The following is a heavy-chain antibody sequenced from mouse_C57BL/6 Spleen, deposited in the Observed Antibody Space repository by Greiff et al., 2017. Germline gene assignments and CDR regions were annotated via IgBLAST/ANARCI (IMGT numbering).Heavy chain of an antibody. Sequence: VQLQESDAELVKPGASVKISCKVSGYTFTDHTIHWMKQRPEQGLEWIGYIYPRDGSTKYNEQFKGMATLTADNSSSTAEMQLNRLTSEDSEVYFCARAYGNYNWYCEVWGTGTTVTVAS. CDR1: GYTFTDHT. CDR3: ARAYGNYNWYCEV. D-gene: IGHD2-1*01. V-gene: IGHV1-78*01. J-gene: IGHJ1*03. CDR2: IYPRDGST.